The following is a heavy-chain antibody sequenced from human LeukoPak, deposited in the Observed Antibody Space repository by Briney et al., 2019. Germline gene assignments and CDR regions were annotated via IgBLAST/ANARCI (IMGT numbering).Heavy chain of an antibody. CDR2: ISAYNGNT. Sequence: GASVKVSCKASGYTFTSYGISWARQAPGQGLEWMGWISAYNGNTNYAQKLQGRVTMTTDTSTSTAYMELRSLRSDDTAVYYCARDRRVGATSYYYYYMDVWGKGTTVTISS. V-gene: IGHV1-18*01. J-gene: IGHJ6*03. CDR3: ARDRRVGATSYYYYYMDV. CDR1: GYTFTSYG. D-gene: IGHD1-26*01.